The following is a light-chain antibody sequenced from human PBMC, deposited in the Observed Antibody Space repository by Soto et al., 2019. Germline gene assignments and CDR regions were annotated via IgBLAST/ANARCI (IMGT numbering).Light chain of an antibody. J-gene: IGLJ1*01. Sequence: QSVLTQPPSASATPGQRVTISCSGSRSNIGTNAVNWYQQLPGTAPRLLIYNNNQRPSGVPDRFSGSESGTSASLAISGLQSDDEAKYFCAAWADSLNVHHVFGTGTKLTVL. V-gene: IGLV1-44*01. CDR1: RSNIGTNA. CDR3: AAWADSLNVHHV. CDR2: NNN.